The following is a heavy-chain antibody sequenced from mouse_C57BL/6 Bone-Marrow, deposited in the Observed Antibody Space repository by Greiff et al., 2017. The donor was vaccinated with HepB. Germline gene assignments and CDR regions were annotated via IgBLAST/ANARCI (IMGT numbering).Heavy chain of an antibody. D-gene: IGHD2-4*01. J-gene: IGHJ4*01. CDR1: GYTFTSYW. CDR3: ARSYYDFAMDY. Sequence: VQLQQPGAELVRPGSSVKLSCKASGYTFTSYWMHWVKQRPIQGLEWIGNIDPSDSETHYNQKFKDKATLTVDKSSSTAYMQLSSLTSEDSAVYYCARSYYDFAMDYWGQGTSVTVSS. CDR2: IDPSDSET. V-gene: IGHV1-52*01.